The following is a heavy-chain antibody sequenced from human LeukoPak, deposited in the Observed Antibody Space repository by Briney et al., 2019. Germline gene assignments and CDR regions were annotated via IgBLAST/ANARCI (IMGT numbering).Heavy chain of an antibody. D-gene: IGHD6-13*01. CDR1: GFTFSDYY. J-gene: IGHJ4*02. CDR3: ARGDSRSWSSPAY. Sequence: PGGSLRLSCAASGFTFSDYYMSWIRQAPGRGLEWVSYISSSGSTIYYADSVKGRFTIPRDNAKNSLYLQMNSLRAEHTAVYYCARGDSRSWSSPAYWGQGTLVTVSP. CDR2: ISSSGSTI. V-gene: IGHV3-11*01.